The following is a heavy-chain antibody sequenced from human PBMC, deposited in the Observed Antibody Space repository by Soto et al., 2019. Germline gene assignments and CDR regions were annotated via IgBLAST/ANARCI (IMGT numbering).Heavy chain of an antibody. CDR1: GGTFSSYA. CDR2: IIPIFGTA. Sequence: QVQLVQSGAEVKKPGSSVKVSCKASGGTFSSYAISWVRQAPGQGLEWMGGIIPIFGTANYAQKFQGRVTMTADESTSTAYMELSSLRSEDTAVYYCARGIAAAGTEYNWFDPWGQGTLVTVSS. CDR3: ARGIAAAGTEYNWFDP. V-gene: IGHV1-69*12. J-gene: IGHJ5*02. D-gene: IGHD6-13*01.